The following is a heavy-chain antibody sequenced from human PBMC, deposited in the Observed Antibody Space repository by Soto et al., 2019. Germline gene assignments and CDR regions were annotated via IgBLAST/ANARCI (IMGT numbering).Heavy chain of an antibody. D-gene: IGHD3-16*02. Sequence: SETLSLTCTVSGGSISSGDYYWSWIRQPPGKGLEWIGYIYYSGSTYYNPSLKSRVTISVDTSKNQFSLKLSSVTAADTAVYYCARADDYVWVSYRYTGRVYYFDDWGQGTLVTVFS. CDR1: GGSISSGDYY. CDR3: ARADDYVWVSYRYTGRVYYFDD. V-gene: IGHV4-30-4*01. CDR2: IYYSGST. J-gene: IGHJ4*02.